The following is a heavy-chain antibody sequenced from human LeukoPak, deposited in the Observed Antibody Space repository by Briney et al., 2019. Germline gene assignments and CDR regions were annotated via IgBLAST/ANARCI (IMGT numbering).Heavy chain of an antibody. V-gene: IGHV3-21*01. J-gene: IGHJ3*02. CDR3: AREDDYGDRGDAFDI. Sequence: GRSLTLSCAASAFTLSSYSMGWVRQAPGKWLEWVSSISSSSSYINYADSVKGRFTISRDNAKNSLYLQMNSLRAEDTAVYYCAREDDYGDRGDAFDIWGQGTMVTVSS. D-gene: IGHD4-17*01. CDR1: AFTLSSYS. CDR2: ISSSSSYI.